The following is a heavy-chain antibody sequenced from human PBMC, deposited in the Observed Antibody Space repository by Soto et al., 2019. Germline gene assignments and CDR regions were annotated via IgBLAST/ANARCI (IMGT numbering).Heavy chain of an antibody. J-gene: IGHJ4*02. V-gene: IGHV5-10-1*01. Sequence: GESLKISCKGSGYSFTSYWISWLRQMPGKGLEWMGRIDPSDSYTNYSPSFQGHVTISADKSISTAYLQWSSLKASDTAMYYCATDIVVVPAAIEDYWGQGTLVTVSS. CDR2: IDPSDSYT. CDR3: ATDIVVVPAAIEDY. D-gene: IGHD2-2*01. CDR1: GYSFTSYW.